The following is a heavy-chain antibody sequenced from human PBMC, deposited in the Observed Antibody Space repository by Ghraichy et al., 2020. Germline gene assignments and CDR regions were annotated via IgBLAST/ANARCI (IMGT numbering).Heavy chain of an antibody. CDR2: IYYSGST. J-gene: IGHJ3*02. CDR1: GGSISSSSYY. Sequence: ESLNISCTVSGGSISSSSYYWGWIRQPPGKGLEWIGSIYYSGSTYYNPSLKSRVTISVDTSKNQFSLKLSSVTAADTAVYYCARRFSSSWYGEDAFDIWGQGTMVTVSS. CDR3: ARRFSSSWYGEDAFDI. V-gene: IGHV4-39*01. D-gene: IGHD6-13*01.